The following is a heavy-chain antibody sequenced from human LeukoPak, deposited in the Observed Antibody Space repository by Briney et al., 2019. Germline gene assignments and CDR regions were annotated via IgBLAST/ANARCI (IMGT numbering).Heavy chain of an antibody. V-gene: IGHV3-48*04. CDR3: ARGIDY. CDR2: ISSSSSTI. J-gene: IGHJ4*02. Sequence: GGSLRLSCAASGFTFSSYSMNWVRQAPGKGLEWVSYISSSSSTIYYADSVKGRFTISRHNSTNSLYLKMSSLRAEDTAVYYCARGIDYWGQGTLVTVSS. CDR1: GFTFSSYS.